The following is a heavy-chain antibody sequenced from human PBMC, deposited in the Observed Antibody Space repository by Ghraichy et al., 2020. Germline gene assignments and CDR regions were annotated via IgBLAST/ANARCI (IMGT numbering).Heavy chain of an antibody. D-gene: IGHD3-22*01. CDR2: ISSTSSNT. CDR1: GFTFSTYS. CDR3: ARYESYYYDSSGYYYAFAI. V-gene: IGHV3-48*02. Sequence: GGSPRLSCAGSGFTFSTYSTNWVRQAPGKGLEWVSYISSTSSNTYYADSVKGRFTISRDNAKNSLYLQMNSLRDEDTAVYYCARYESYYYDSSGYYYAFAIWAQPTMVTVSS. J-gene: IGHJ3*02.